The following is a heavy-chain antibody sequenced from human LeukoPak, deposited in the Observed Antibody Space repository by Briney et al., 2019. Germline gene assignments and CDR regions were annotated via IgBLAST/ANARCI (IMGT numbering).Heavy chain of an antibody. Sequence: SETLSLTCTVSGGSISSYYWSWIRQPAGKGLEWIGRIYTSGSTNYTPSLKSRVTMSVDTSKNQFSLKLSSVTAADTAVYYCARDGDQDCSSTSCYYYYMDVWGKGTTVTVSS. J-gene: IGHJ6*03. D-gene: IGHD2-2*01. CDR3: ARDGDQDCSSTSCYYYYMDV. CDR1: GGSISSYY. V-gene: IGHV4-4*07. CDR2: IYTSGST.